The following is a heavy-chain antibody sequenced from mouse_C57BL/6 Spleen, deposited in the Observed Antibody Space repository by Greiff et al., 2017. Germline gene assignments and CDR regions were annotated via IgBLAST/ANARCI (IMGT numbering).Heavy chain of an antibody. CDR1: GYTFTDYY. V-gene: IGHV1-26*01. Sequence: EVQLQQSGPELVKPGASVKISCKASGYTFTDYYMNWVKQSHGKSLEWIGDINPNNGGTSYNQKFKGKATLTVDKSSSTAYMELRSLTSEDSAVYYCASSRYAMDYWGQGTSVTVSS. CDR3: ASSRYAMDY. CDR2: INPNNGGT. J-gene: IGHJ4*01.